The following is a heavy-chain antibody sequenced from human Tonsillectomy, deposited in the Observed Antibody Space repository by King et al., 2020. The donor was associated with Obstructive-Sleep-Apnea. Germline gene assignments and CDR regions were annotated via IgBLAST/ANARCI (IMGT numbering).Heavy chain of an antibody. CDR3: AKDREAAAGTDFDY. Sequence: VQLVESGGGLVQPGRSLRLSCAASGFSFDDYAMHWLRQAPGKGLEWVSGISWNSDNVGYADSVKGRFTISRDNAKNSLYLQMNSLRAEDTALYYCAKDREAAAGTDFDYWGQGTLVTVSS. CDR2: ISWNSDNV. J-gene: IGHJ4*02. CDR1: GFSFDDYA. V-gene: IGHV3-9*01. D-gene: IGHD6-13*01.